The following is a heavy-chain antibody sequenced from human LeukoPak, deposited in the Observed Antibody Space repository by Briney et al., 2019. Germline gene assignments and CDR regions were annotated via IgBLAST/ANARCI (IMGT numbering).Heavy chain of an antibody. CDR2: ISGSAGST. CDR1: GFIFSNYA. Sequence: GGSLRLSCAASGFIFSNYAMTWVRQAPGKGLEWVSSISGSAGSTSYADSAKGRFAISRDDSKNTLHLHINTLRVEDTAIYYCVKVASSGSFYYFDYWGQGTLVTVSS. CDR3: VKVASSGSFYYFDY. D-gene: IGHD1-26*01. J-gene: IGHJ4*02. V-gene: IGHV3-23*01.